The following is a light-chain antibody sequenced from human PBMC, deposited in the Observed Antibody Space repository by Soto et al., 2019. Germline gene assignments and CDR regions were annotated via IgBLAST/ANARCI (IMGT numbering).Light chain of an antibody. J-gene: IGKJ4*01. CDR1: QTVTNTY. Sequence: EIVLTQSPGTLSLSPGERATLSCRASQTVTNTYLAWYQQKSGQAPNFLIYGASSRATGIPDRFSGSGSGTDFTLTISRLEPEDFAVYYCQQYGTLPPTFGGGTKVEI. CDR2: GAS. CDR3: QQYGTLPPT. V-gene: IGKV3-20*01.